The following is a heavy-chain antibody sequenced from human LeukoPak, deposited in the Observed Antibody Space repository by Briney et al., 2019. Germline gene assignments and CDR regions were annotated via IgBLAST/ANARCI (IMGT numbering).Heavy chain of an antibody. CDR3: VRGYSFGPYGMDV. CDR1: GFPFSSYA. CDR2: ISDSGGST. D-gene: IGHD2-15*01. Sequence: GGSLRLSCSASGFPFSSYAMHWIRQAPGKGLEYVSAISDSGGSTYYADSVKGRFTISRDNSKNTLYLQMSSLRAEDTAVYFCVRGYSFGPYGMDVWGQGTTVTVSS. V-gene: IGHV3-64D*09. J-gene: IGHJ6*02.